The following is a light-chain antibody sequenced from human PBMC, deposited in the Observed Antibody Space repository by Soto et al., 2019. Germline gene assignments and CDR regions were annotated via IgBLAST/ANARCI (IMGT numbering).Light chain of an antibody. CDR2: WAS. CDR3: QQYDTSCT. CDR1: QSVLYSSNNKNY. V-gene: IGKV4-1*01. Sequence: DIVMTQSPDSLAVSLGERATINCKSSQSVLYSSNNKNYLAWYQQKPGQPPKLLIYWASTRESGVPDRFSGSGSGTDFTLTISILQAEDVAVYYCQQYDTSCTFGQGTKVEIK. J-gene: IGKJ1*01.